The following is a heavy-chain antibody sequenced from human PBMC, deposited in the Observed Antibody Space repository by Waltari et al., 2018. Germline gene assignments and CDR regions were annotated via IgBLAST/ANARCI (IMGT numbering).Heavy chain of an antibody. D-gene: IGHD3-9*01. CDR2: IRSKAFGGTI. CDR3: TRVPPLTGYYGPFDY. J-gene: IGHJ4*02. CDR1: GFTFGDYG. Sequence: GDLVQPGRSLRLSCTASGFTFGDYGMNWVRQAPGKGLEWVGFIRSKAFGGTIEYAASVRGRFTVSRDDSKSIAFLVMNSLKTEDTAVYYCTRVPPLTGYYGPFDYWGQGTLVTVSS. V-gene: IGHV3-49*04.